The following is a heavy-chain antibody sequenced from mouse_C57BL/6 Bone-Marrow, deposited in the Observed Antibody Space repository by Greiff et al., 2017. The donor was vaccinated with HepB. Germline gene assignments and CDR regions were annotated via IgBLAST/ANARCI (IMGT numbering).Heavy chain of an antibody. J-gene: IGHJ3*01. Sequence: QVTLKESGPGILQSSQTLSLTCSFSGFSLSTSGMGVSWIRQPSGKGLEWLAHIYWDDDKRYNPSLKSRLTISKDTSRNQVFLKITSVDTADTATYYCARIEGYDYDWFAYWGQGTLVTVSA. CDR3: ARIEGYDYDWFAY. D-gene: IGHD2-4*01. V-gene: IGHV8-12*01. CDR1: GFSLSTSGMG. CDR2: IYWDDDK.